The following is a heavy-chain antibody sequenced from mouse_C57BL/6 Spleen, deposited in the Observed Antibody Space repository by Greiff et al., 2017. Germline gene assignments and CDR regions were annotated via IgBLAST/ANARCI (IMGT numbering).Heavy chain of an antibody. V-gene: IGHV1-55*01. J-gene: IGHJ2*01. CDR2: ICPGSGST. D-gene: IGHD1-1*01. Sequence: QVHVKQSGAGLVQPGASLKISCTASGFTFTSYWITWVKQRPGQGLEWIGDICPGSGSTYYNEKFKSKATLTVDTSSSTVYMTVCSLTSEDAAVYYCASWGSYGFDYWGQGTTLTVSS. CDR1: GFTFTSYW. CDR3: ASWGSYGFDY.